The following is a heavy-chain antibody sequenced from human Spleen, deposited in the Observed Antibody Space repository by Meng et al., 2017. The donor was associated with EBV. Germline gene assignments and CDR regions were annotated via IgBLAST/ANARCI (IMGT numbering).Heavy chain of an antibody. CDR1: GFSIIPTIAY. D-gene: IGHD3-10*01. CDR3: ARHIEGGHYYFDY. CDR2: ICYSGRT. V-gene: IGHV4-39*01. J-gene: IGHJ4*02. Sequence: QLQLYGWGPVLLKPSGSLSLACTVSGFSIIPTIAYWGWIRQPPGKGPEWCWSICYSGRTYYKSSLKSRVTITLDTSKTHFSLKLSSVTAADTAVYYCARHIEGGHYYFDYWGQGILVTVSS.